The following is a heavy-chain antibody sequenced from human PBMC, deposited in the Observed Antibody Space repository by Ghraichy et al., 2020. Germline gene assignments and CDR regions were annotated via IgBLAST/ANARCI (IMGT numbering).Heavy chain of an antibody. D-gene: IGHD4-11*01. Sequence: ISGSGDRIFYAASVKGRFTISRDNSKDTLYLQMKHLRAEDKAVYYCARDTVGVFDYWGQGTLVSVS. CDR2: ISGSGDRI. J-gene: IGHJ4*02. V-gene: IGHV3-23*01. CDR3: ARDTVGVFDY.